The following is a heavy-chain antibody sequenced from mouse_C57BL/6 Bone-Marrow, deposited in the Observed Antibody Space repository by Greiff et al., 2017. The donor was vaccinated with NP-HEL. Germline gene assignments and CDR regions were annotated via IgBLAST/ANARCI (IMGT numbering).Heavy chain of an antibody. CDR2: IAPSDSYT. CDR1: GYTFTSYW. D-gene: IGHD2-3*01. Sequence: QVQLQQPGAELVMPGASVKLSCKASGYTFTSYWMHWVKQRPGQGLEWIGEIAPSDSYTNYNQKFKGKSTLTVDKSSSTAYMQLSSLTSEDSAVYYCARDDGYYVAYWGQGTLVTVSA. V-gene: IGHV1-69*01. J-gene: IGHJ3*01. CDR3: ARDDGYYVAY.